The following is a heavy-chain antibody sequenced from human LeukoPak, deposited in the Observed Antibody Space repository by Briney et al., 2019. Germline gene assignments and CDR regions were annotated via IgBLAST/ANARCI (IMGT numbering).Heavy chain of an antibody. CDR1: GYTFTGYY. D-gene: IGHD3-9*01. Sequence: ASVKVSCKASGYTFTGYYMHWVRQAPGQGLEWMGWINPNSGGTNYAQKFQGRVTMTRDTSISTAYMELSRLRSDDTAVYYCARDSGPRYFDWLPPDTFDIWGQGTMVTVSS. CDR2: INPNSGGT. V-gene: IGHV1-2*02. J-gene: IGHJ3*02. CDR3: ARDSGPRYFDWLPPDTFDI.